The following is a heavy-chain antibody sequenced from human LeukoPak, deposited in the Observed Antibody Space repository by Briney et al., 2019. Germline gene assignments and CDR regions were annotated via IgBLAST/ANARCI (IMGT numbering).Heavy chain of an antibody. CDR1: GFTVSSNY. CDR2: LYSGGST. J-gene: IGHJ3*02. Sequence: GGSLRLSCAASGFTVSSNYMGWVRQAPGKGLEWVSVLYSGGSTYYPDSVKGRFTISRDNSQNTLNLQMDSLRPEDTAVYYCARLSDSSIYGAFDIWGHRTMVTVSS. D-gene: IGHD3-22*01. CDR3: ARLSDSSIYGAFDI. V-gene: IGHV3-66*02.